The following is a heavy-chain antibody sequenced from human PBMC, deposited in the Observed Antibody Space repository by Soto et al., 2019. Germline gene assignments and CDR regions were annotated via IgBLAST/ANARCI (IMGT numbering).Heavy chain of an antibody. CDR3: ARDTGSTVWGVTTDYYYYGMDV. J-gene: IGHJ6*02. D-gene: IGHD3-16*01. CDR2: IWYDGSNK. V-gene: IGHV3-33*01. CDR1: GFTFSSYG. Sequence: QVQLVESGGGVVQPGRSLRLSCAASGFTFSSYGMHWVRQAPGKGLEWVAVIWYDGSNKYYADSVKGRFTISRDNSKNTLYLQMNSLRAEDTAVYYCARDTGSTVWGVTTDYYYYGMDVWGQGTTVTVSS.